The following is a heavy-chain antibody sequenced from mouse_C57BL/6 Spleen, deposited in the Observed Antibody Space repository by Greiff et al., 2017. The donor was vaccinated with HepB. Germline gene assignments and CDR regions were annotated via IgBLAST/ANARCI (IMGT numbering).Heavy chain of an antibody. J-gene: IGHJ2*01. Sequence: QVQLKQPGAELVRPGSSVKLSCKASGYTFTSYWMHWVKQRPIQGLEWIGNIDPSDSETHYNQKFKDKATLTVDKSSSTAYMQLSSLTSEDSAVYYCARGYDGRVYYFDYWGQGTTLTVSS. D-gene: IGHD2-2*01. CDR2: IDPSDSET. CDR3: ARGYDGRVYYFDY. CDR1: GYTFTSYW. V-gene: IGHV1-52*01.